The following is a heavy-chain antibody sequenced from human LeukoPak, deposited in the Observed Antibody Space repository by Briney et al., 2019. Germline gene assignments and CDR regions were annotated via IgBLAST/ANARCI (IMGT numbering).Heavy chain of an antibody. D-gene: IGHD2-2*01. Sequence: ASVKVSCKASGYTFTSYDINWVRQATGQGLEWMGWTNPNSGNTGYAQKLQGRVTMTTDTSTSTAYMELRSLRSDDTAVYYCARGGVGYCSSTSCAGWFDPWGQGTLVTVSS. CDR1: GYTFTSYD. CDR2: TNPNSGNT. V-gene: IGHV1-8*01. J-gene: IGHJ5*02. CDR3: ARGGVGYCSSTSCAGWFDP.